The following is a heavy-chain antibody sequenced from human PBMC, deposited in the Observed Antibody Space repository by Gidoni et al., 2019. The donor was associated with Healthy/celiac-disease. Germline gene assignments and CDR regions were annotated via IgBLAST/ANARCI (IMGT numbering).Heavy chain of an antibody. D-gene: IGHD1-26*01. Sequence: EVQLVESGGGLVKPGGSLRLSCAASGFTFSNAWMSWVRQAPGKGLEWVGRIKSKTDGGTTDYAAPVKGRFTISRDDSKNTLYLQMNSLKTEDTAVYYCTTQWELLLDDAFDIWGQGTMVTVSS. CDR1: GFTFSNAW. CDR3: TTQWELLLDDAFDI. V-gene: IGHV3-15*01. CDR2: IKSKTDGGTT. J-gene: IGHJ3*02.